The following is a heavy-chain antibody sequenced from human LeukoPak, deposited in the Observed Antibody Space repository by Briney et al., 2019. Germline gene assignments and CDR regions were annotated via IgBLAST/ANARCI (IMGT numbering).Heavy chain of an antibody. CDR1: GGSISSSSYY. CDR3: ARGLSSGYYYGYYYMDV. CDR2: IYYSGST. Sequence: SETLSLTCTVSGGSISSSSYYWSWIRQPPGKGLEWIGYIYYSGSTNYNPSLKSRVTISLDTSKNQFSLKLSSVTAADTAVYYCARGLSSGYYYGYYYMDVWGKGTTVTISS. D-gene: IGHD3-22*01. J-gene: IGHJ6*03. V-gene: IGHV4-61*01.